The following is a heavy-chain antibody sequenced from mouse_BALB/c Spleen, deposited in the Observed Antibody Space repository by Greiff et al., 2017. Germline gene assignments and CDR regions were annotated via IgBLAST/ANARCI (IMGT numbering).Heavy chain of an antibody. V-gene: IGHV1-14*01. D-gene: IGHD1-1*01. Sequence: EVQLQQSGPELVKPGASVKMSCKASGYTFTSYVMHWVKQKPGQGLEWIGYINPYNDGTKYNEKFKGKATLTSDKSSSTAYMELSSLTSEDSAVYYCARSPGDYYGSSYGYFDVWGAGTTVTVSS. CDR1: GYTFTSYV. CDR2: INPYNDGT. CDR3: ARSPGDYYGSSYGYFDV. J-gene: IGHJ1*01.